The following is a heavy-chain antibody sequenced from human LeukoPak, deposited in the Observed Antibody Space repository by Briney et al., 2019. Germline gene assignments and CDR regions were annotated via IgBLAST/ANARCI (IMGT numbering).Heavy chain of an antibody. CDR3: ARGGLRYFDWFPFDY. J-gene: IGHJ4*02. D-gene: IGHD3-9*01. CDR1: GGSFSGYY. Sequence: SETLSLTSAVYGGSFSGYYWSWIRQPPGKGLEWIGEINHSGSTNYNPSLKSRVTISVDTSKNQFSLKLSSVTAADTAVYYCARGGLRYFDWFPFDYWGQGNLVTVSS. V-gene: IGHV4-34*01. CDR2: INHSGST.